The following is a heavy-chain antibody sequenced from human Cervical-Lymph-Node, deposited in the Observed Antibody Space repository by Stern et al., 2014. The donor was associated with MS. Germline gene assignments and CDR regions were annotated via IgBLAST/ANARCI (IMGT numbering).Heavy chain of an antibody. CDR1: GGSISRGGYY. Sequence: QLQLQESGPGLVKPSQTLSLTCTVSGGSISRGGYYWSWIRQHPVKGLEWIGYIYYSGSTYYNPSLKSRVTISVDTSKNQFSLKLSSVTAADTAVYYCARVSYDFWSGYYVFDYWGQGTLVTVSS. J-gene: IGHJ4*02. V-gene: IGHV4-31*03. CDR3: ARVSYDFWSGYYVFDY. CDR2: IYYSGST. D-gene: IGHD3-3*01.